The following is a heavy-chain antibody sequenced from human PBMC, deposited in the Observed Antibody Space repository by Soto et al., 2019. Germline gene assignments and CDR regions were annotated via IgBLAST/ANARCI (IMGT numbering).Heavy chain of an antibody. Sequence: QVQLVQSGAEVKKPGSSVKVSCKASGGTFSSYAISWVRQAPGQGLEWMGGIIPIFGTANYAQKFQGRVTITADESTSTAYMELSSLRSEDTAVYYCARDDRSGQQWRADGYFYDYGMDVWGQGTTVTVSS. V-gene: IGHV1-69*01. D-gene: IGHD6-19*01. CDR1: GGTFSSYA. CDR3: ARDDRSGQQWRADGYFYDYGMDV. CDR2: IIPIFGTA. J-gene: IGHJ6*02.